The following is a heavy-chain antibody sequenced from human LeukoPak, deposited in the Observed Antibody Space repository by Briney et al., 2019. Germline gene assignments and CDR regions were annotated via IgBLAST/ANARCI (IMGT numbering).Heavy chain of an antibody. V-gene: IGHV3-21*01. CDR1: GFTFSSYG. D-gene: IGHD6-19*01. Sequence: GGSLRPSCAASGFTFSSYGMNWVRQAPGKGLEWVSSISGHSTYIYYADSVKGRFTISRDNAKSSLYLQMNSLRAEDTAVYYCARARSTGWYAPDYWGQGTLVTVSS. CDR3: ARARSTGWYAPDY. J-gene: IGHJ4*02. CDR2: ISGHSTYI.